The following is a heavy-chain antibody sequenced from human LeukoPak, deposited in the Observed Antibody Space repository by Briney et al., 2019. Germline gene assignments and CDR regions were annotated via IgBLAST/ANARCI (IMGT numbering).Heavy chain of an antibody. V-gene: IGHV3-74*01. CDR1: EFTFSAFW. CDR2: INSDGSDI. D-gene: IGHD6-19*01. J-gene: IGHJ3*02. CDR3: ARERRSSGWYDAFDM. Sequence: PGESLRLSCAASEFTFSAFWMHWVRQAPGKGLVWVSRINSDGSDIRYADSVKGRFTISRDNAKNTLYLQVNSLRAEDTAVYYCARERRSSGWYDAFDMRGQGTMVTVSS.